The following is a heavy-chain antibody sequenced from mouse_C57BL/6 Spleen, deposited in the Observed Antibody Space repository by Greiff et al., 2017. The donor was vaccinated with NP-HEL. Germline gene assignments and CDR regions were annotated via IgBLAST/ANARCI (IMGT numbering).Heavy chain of an antibody. CDR1: GYTFTSYW. Sequence: QVQLKQPGTELVKPGASVKLSCKASGYTFTSYWMHWVKQRPGQGLEWIGNINPSNGGTNYNEKFKSKATLTVDKSSSTAYMQLSSLTSEDSAVYYCARKGSYYYGSSLDYWGQGTTLTVSS. D-gene: IGHD1-1*01. CDR2: INPSNGGT. V-gene: IGHV1-53*01. J-gene: IGHJ2*01. CDR3: ARKGSYYYGSSLDY.